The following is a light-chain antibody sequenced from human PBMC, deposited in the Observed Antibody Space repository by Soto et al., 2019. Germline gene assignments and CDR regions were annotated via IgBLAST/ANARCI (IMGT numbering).Light chain of an antibody. CDR1: QSVSTY. Sequence: EIVLTQSPATLSLSPGERATLSCRASQSVSTYLAWYQQKRGQAPRLLIHGASNRATGIPDRFSGSGSGTDFTLTITRLEPEDFAVYYCQQYGGSPRTFGQGTKVEVK. CDR3: QQYGGSPRT. J-gene: IGKJ1*01. CDR2: GAS. V-gene: IGKV3-20*01.